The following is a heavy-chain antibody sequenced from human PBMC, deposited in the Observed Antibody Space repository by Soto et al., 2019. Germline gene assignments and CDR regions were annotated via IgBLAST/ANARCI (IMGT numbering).Heavy chain of an antibody. CDR2: IHYGGGT. Sequence: QVQLQESGPGLVKPSQTLSLTCTVSGGSISSGDYYWSWIRQPPGKGLEWLGYIHYGGGTYYNPSLKSRVTISVDTSKNQFSLKLSSVTAADTAVYYCARRGGGVPELYFDYWGQGTLVTVSS. V-gene: IGHV4-30-4*01. J-gene: IGHJ4*02. CDR1: GGSISSGDYY. CDR3: ARRGGGVPELYFDY. D-gene: IGHD2-15*01.